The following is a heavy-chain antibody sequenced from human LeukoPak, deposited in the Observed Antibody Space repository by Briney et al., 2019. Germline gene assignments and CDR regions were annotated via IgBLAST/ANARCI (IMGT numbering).Heavy chain of an antibody. CDR1: GGTFSSYA. Sequence: SVKVSCKASGGTFSSYAISWVRQAPGQGLEWMGGIIPIFGTANYAQKFQGRVTITADKSTSTAYMELSSLRSEDTAVYYCARVGGCGGDCNDAFDIWGQGTMVTVSS. CDR3: ARVGGCGGDCNDAFDI. J-gene: IGHJ3*02. CDR2: IIPIFGTA. V-gene: IGHV1-69*06. D-gene: IGHD2-21*02.